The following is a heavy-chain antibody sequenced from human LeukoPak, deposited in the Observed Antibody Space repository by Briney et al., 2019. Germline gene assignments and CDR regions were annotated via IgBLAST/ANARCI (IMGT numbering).Heavy chain of an antibody. CDR1: GLTFSRSW. J-gene: IGHJ4*02. CDR2: ISSSGSII. Sequence: GGSLRLSCAASGLTFSRSWMHWVRQAPGKGLEWVSYISSSGSIIYYADSVKGRFTISRDNAKNSLYLQMDSLRAEDTAVYYCARDQYYDFWSGHRTFDYWGQGTLVTVSS. D-gene: IGHD3-3*01. V-gene: IGHV3-48*04. CDR3: ARDQYYDFWSGHRTFDY.